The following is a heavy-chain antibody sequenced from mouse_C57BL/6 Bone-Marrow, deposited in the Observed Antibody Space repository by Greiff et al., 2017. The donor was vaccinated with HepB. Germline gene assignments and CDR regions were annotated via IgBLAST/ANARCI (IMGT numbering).Heavy chain of an antibody. Sequence: VQLQQPGAELVMPGASVKLSCKASGYTFPSYWMHWVKQRPGQGLEWIGEIDPSDSYTNYNQKFKGKSTLTVDKSSSTAYMQLSSLTSEDSAVYYCAREQVTTVYYFDYWGQGTTLTVSS. D-gene: IGHD1-1*01. CDR1: GYTFPSYW. V-gene: IGHV1-69*01. CDR3: AREQVTTVYYFDY. J-gene: IGHJ2*01. CDR2: IDPSDSYT.